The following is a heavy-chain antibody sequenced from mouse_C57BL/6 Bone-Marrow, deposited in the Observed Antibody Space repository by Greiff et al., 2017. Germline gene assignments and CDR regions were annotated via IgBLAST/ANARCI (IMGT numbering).Heavy chain of an antibody. CDR2: INPNNGGT. Sequence: EVQLQQSGPELVKPGASVKISCKASGYTFTDYYMNWVKQSHGKSLEWIGDINPNNGGTSYNQKFKGKATLTVDKSSSTAYMELRSLTSEDSAVYYCAPQLGSYYFDYWGQGTTLTVSS. CDR1: GYTFTDYY. CDR3: APQLGSYYFDY. D-gene: IGHD4-1*02. V-gene: IGHV1-26*01. J-gene: IGHJ2*01.